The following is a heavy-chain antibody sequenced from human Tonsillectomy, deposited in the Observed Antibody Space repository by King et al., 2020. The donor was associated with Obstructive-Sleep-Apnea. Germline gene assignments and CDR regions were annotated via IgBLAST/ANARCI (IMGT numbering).Heavy chain of an antibody. CDR3: ARGRRVVLAYCGGDCYPGGAFDI. J-gene: IGHJ3*02. Sequence: QLQESGPGLVKPSETLSLTCTVSGYSISSGYYWGWIRQPPGKGLEWIGSIYHSGSTYYNPSLKSRVTISVDTSKNQFSLKLSSVTAADTAVDYCARGRRVVLAYCGGDCYPGGAFDIWGQGTMVTVSS. CDR2: IYHSGST. CDR1: GYSISSGYY. V-gene: IGHV4-38-2*02. D-gene: IGHD2-21*02.